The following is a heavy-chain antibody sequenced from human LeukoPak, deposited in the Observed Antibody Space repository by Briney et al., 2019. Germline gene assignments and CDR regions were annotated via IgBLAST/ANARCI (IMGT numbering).Heavy chain of an antibody. CDR3: ARHGQWLVRLDY. V-gene: IGHV4-39*01. D-gene: IGHD6-19*01. CDR1: GASIGTSNNY. J-gene: IGHJ4*02. CDR2: IHYSGST. Sequence: SETLSLTYTVSGASIGTSNNYWGWIRQPPGKGLEWIGGIHYSGSTYYDPSLKSRVTISMDTSRNQFSLRLNSVTAADTAVYYCARHGQWLVRLDYWGQGTLVTVSS.